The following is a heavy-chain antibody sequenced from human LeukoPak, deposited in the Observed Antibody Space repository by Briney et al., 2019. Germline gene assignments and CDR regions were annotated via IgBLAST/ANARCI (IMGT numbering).Heavy chain of an antibody. V-gene: IGHV4-34*01. CDR1: GGSFSGYY. D-gene: IGHD7-27*01. CDR2: INHSGST. J-gene: IGHJ4*02. Sequence: SETLSLTCAVYGGSFSGYYWSWIRQPPGKGLEWIGEINHSGSTNYNPSLKSRVTISVDTSKNQCSLKLSSVTAADTAVYYCARVNWGRVDYGGQGTLVTVSA. CDR3: ARVNWGRVDY.